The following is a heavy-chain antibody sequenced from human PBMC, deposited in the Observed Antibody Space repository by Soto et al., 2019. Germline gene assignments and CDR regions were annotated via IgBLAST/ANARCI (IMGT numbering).Heavy chain of an antibody. CDR1: GGSISSGGYY. J-gene: IGHJ3*02. V-gene: IGHV4-31*03. D-gene: IGHD3-9*01. Sequence: SETLSLTCTVSGGSISSGGYYWSWIRQHPGKGLEWIGYIYYSGSTYYNPSLKSRVTISVDTSKNQFSLKLSSVTAADTAVYYCARDNDILTAEDAFDIWGQGTMVTVSS. CDR3: ARDNDILTAEDAFDI. CDR2: IYYSGST.